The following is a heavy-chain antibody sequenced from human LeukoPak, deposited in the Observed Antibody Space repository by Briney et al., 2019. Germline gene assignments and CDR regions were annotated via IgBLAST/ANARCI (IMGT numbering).Heavy chain of an antibody. CDR1: GFTFSSYE. V-gene: IGHV3-48*03. CDR2: ISSSASSI. CDR3: ARGPSVTRRGYFDC. J-gene: IGHJ4*02. D-gene: IGHD4-17*01. Sequence: WGSVRLSCAASGFTFSSYEMSWVRQTPGKGLEWVSYISSSASSIFYADSVKGRFTISRDNAKNPLYLQMNSLRADDTAVYYCARGPSVTRRGYFDCWGQGTLLTVSS.